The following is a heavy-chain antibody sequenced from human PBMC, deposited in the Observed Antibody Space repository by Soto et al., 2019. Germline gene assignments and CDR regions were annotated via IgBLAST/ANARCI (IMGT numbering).Heavy chain of an antibody. CDR3: ARAPYYDFWSGYYRAPFDY. CDR1: GGTFSSYT. Sequence: QVQLVQSGAEVKKPGSSVKVSCKASGGTFSSYTISWVRQAPGQGLAWMGRIIPILGIANYAQQFQGRVTITADKSTSTAYMELSSLRSEDTAVYYCARAPYYDFWSGYYRAPFDYWGQGTLVTVAS. CDR2: IIPILGIA. D-gene: IGHD3-3*01. V-gene: IGHV1-69*02. J-gene: IGHJ4*02.